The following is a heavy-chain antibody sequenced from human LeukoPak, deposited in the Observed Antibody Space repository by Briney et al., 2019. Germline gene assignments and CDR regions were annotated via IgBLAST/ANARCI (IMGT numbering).Heavy chain of an antibody. J-gene: IGHJ4*02. V-gene: IGHV4-30-4*01. CDR3: GKVGGNTNS. Sequence: PSETLSLTCTVSGASITSDIFYWDWIRQSPGKGLEWIGAIHNSRGTSYNPSLESRLTISVDPSENKFFLKMISVTDADTATYYCGKVGGNTNSWGQGTLVTVSS. D-gene: IGHD4-23*01. CDR1: GASITSDIFY. CDR2: IHNSRGT.